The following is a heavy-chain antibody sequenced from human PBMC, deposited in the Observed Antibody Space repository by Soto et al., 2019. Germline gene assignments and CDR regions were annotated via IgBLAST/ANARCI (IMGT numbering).Heavy chain of an antibody. V-gene: IGHV3-30*18. CDR3: AKDYSDSSGWPHAYYYYGMDV. D-gene: IGHD6-19*01. Sequence: PGGSLRLSCAASGFTFSSYGMHWVRQAPGKGLEWVAVISYDGSNKYYADSVKGRFTISRDNSKNTLYLQMNSLRAEDTAVYYCAKDYSDSSGWPHAYYYYGMDVWGQGTTVTGSS. J-gene: IGHJ6*02. CDR1: GFTFSSYG. CDR2: ISYDGSNK.